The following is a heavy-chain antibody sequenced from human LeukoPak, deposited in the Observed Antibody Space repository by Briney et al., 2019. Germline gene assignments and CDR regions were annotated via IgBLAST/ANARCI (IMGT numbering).Heavy chain of an antibody. V-gene: IGHV3-23*01. CDR3: AKFGYSGYRYSFDI. Sequence: PGLSLSLSCAASAFTFSTYAMSWVRHPPRRRLWRASVSSGSGVSAFYPDSVKGRFTISRDNSERTLYPQMISLRGEDTAVYYCAKFGYSGYRYSFDIGGEGTMVTVSS. D-gene: IGHD5-12*01. CDR1: AFTFSTYA. CDR2: SSGSGVSA. J-gene: IGHJ3*02.